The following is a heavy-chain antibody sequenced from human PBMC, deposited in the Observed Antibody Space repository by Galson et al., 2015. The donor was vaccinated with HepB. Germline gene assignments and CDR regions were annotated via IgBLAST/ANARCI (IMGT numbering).Heavy chain of an antibody. CDR3: ARDSLPGSFDNNWFDS. CDR1: GGSFSSIS. Sequence: SVKVSCKASGGSFSSISISWVRQAPGQGLEWMGRIIAMFETANYAQKFQGRVTLTADKSTSIVNMELRSLRSEDTAVYYCARDSLPGSFDNNWFDSWGQGTLVAVSS. V-gene: IGHV1-69*06. CDR2: IIAMFETA. D-gene: IGHD3-10*01. J-gene: IGHJ5*01.